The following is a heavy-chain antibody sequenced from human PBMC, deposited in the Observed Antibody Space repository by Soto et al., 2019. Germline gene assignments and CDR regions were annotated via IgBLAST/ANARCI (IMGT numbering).Heavy chain of an antibody. CDR1: GYTFTGYY. CDR2: INPNSGGT. Sequence: GASVKVSCKASGYTFTGYYMHWVRQAPGQGLEWMGWINPNSGGTNYAKKFQGRVTMTRDTSISTAYMELSRLRSDDTAVYYCARALRYYDSSGDDAFDIWGQGTMVTVSS. V-gene: IGHV1-2*02. J-gene: IGHJ3*02. D-gene: IGHD3-22*01. CDR3: ARALRYYDSSGDDAFDI.